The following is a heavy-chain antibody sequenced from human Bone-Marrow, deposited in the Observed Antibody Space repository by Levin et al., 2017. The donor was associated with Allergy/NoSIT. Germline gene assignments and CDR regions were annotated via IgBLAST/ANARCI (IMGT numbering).Heavy chain of an antibody. V-gene: IGHV1-18*01. Sequence: ASVKVSCKASGYTFTSYGISWVRQAPGQGLEWMGWISAYNGNTNYAQKLQGRVTMTTDTSTSTAYMELRSLRSDDTAVYYCARGHCSGGSCYQSLESWGQGTLVTVSS. CDR1: GYTFTSYG. J-gene: IGHJ4*02. CDR3: ARGHCSGGSCYQSLES. CDR2: ISAYNGNT. D-gene: IGHD2-15*01.